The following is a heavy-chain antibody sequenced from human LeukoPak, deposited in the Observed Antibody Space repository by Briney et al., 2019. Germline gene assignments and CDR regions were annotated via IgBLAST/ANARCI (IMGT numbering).Heavy chain of an antibody. CDR2: IYYSGST. Sequence: SSETLSLTCTVSGGSIGSGGYYWSWIRQHPGKGLEWIGYIYYSGSTYYNPSLKSRVTISVDTSKNQFSLKLSSVTAADTAVYYCRTGYYYGMDVWGQGTTVTVSS. CDR1: GGSIGSGGYY. V-gene: IGHV4-31*03. CDR3: RTGYYYGMDV. J-gene: IGHJ6*02. D-gene: IGHD6-6*01.